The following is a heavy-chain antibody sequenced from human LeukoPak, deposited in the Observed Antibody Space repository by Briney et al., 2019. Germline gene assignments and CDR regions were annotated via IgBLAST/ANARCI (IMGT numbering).Heavy chain of an antibody. Sequence: GGSPRLSCVASGITFSNYAVSWVRQAPEKGLDWVSVISGSAHKIRYADSVKGRFTISRDNSENIVYLQTNNLRAEDTAVYYCAGRVTGYSSGYVYWGQGTLVTVSS. CDR1: GITFSNYA. D-gene: IGHD5-18*01. V-gene: IGHV3-23*01. CDR2: ISGSAHKI. J-gene: IGHJ4*02. CDR3: AGRVTGYSSGYVY.